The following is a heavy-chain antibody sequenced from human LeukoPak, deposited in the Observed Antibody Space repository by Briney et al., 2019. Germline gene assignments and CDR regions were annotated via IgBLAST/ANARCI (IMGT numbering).Heavy chain of an antibody. J-gene: IGHJ4*02. V-gene: IGHV1-18*04. Sequence: ASVKVSCKAPGYTFTSYGISWVRQAPGQGLEWMGWISAYNGNTNYAQKLQGRVTMTTDTSTSTAYMELRSLRSDDTAVYYCARDLSAAAMVSTYDYWGQGTLVTVPS. D-gene: IGHD5-18*01. CDR3: ARDLSAAAMVSTYDY. CDR2: ISAYNGNT. CDR1: GYTFTSYG.